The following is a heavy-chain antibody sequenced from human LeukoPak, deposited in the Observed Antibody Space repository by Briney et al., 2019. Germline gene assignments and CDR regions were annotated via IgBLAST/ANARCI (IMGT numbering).Heavy chain of an antibody. CDR1: GGSISSSSYY. J-gene: IGHJ4*02. CDR3: ARVGGLQRWLQFDDY. CDR2: IYYSGST. V-gene: IGHV4-39*07. Sequence: PSETLSLTCTVSGGSISSSSYYWGWIRQPPGKGLEWIGSIYYSGSTYYNPSLKSRVTISVDTSKNQFSLKLSSVTAADTAVYYCARVGGLQRWLQFDDYWGQGTLVTVSS. D-gene: IGHD5-24*01.